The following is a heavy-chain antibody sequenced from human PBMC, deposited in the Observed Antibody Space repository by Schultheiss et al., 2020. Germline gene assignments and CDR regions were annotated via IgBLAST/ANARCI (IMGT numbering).Heavy chain of an antibody. D-gene: IGHD5-18*01. Sequence: GGSLRLSCAASGFTFDDYAMHWVRQAPGKGLEWVSLISGDGGSTYYADSVKGRFTISRDNSKNSLYLQMNSLRTEDTALYYCAKDHAEDTAMVMAYYYYGMDVWGQGTTVTGSS. CDR2: ISGDGGST. CDR3: AKDHAEDTAMVMAYYYYGMDV. V-gene: IGHV3-43*02. J-gene: IGHJ6*02. CDR1: GFTFDDYA.